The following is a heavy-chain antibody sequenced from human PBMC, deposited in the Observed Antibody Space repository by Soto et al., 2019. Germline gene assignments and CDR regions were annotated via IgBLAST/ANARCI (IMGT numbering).Heavy chain of an antibody. D-gene: IGHD6-13*01. Sequence: QVQLVESGGGVVQPGRSLRLSCAASGFTFSSYGMHWVRQAPGKGLEWVAVIWYDGSNKYYADSVKGRFTISRDNSKNTLYLQMNSLRAEDTAVYYCARDFGRRQQLEYWGQGTLVTVSS. CDR1: GFTFSSYG. J-gene: IGHJ4*02. CDR2: IWYDGSNK. CDR3: ARDFGRRQQLEY. V-gene: IGHV3-33*01.